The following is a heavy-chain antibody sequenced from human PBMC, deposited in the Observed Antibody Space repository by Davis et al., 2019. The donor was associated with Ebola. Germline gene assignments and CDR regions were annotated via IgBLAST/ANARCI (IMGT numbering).Heavy chain of an antibody. J-gene: IGHJ4*02. V-gene: IGHV4-59*12. CDR1: GGSISSYY. CDR3: ARGGVRWHFDY. D-gene: IGHD5-24*01. Sequence: MPSETLSLTCTVSGGSISSYYWSWIRQPPGKGLEWIGYIYSSGTTNCNSSLKSRVTISVDTSKNQFSLKLTSVTAADTAVYYCARGGVRWHFDYWGQGTLVTVSS. CDR2: IYSSGTT.